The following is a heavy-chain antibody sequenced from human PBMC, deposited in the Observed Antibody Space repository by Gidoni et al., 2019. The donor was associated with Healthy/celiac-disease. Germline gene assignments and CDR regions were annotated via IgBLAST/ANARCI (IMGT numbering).Heavy chain of an antibody. CDR3: ARGMSGDSSGWYGE. CDR1: VVTFSSNG. D-gene: IGHD6-19*01. CDR2: IWYGGSHE. Sequence: QVQLAESGGGVVQPGSSLRLSCAASVVTFSSNGMHWVRQAPGKGLEWVAGIWYGGSHEYYADSVKGRFPISRDNSKKTLYLQMDSLGAEDTVVYYCARGMSGDSSGWYGEWGQGTLVTVSS. J-gene: IGHJ4*02. V-gene: IGHV3-33*01.